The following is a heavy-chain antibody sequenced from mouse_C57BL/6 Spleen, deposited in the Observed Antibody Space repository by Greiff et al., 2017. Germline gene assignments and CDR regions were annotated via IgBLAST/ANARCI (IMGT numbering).Heavy chain of an antibody. Sequence: QVQLQQPGAELVRPGSSVKLSCKASGYTFTSYWMDWVKQRPGHGLEWIGNIYPSDSETHYNQKFKDKATLTVDKSSRTAYMQLSSLTSADSAVYDCASRAWLDYWGQGTTITVSS. D-gene: IGHD3-3*01. CDR2: IYPSDSET. CDR3: ASRAWLDY. CDR1: GYTFTSYW. V-gene: IGHV1-61*01. J-gene: IGHJ2*01.